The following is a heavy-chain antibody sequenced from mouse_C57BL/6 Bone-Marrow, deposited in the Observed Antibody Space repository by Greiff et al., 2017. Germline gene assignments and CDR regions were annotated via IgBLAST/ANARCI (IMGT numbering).Heavy chain of an antibody. CDR3: ASDSNYGFYAMDY. CDR2: IGPGSGST. V-gene: IGHV1-77*01. D-gene: IGHD2-5*01. Sequence: VQRVESGAELVKPGASVKISCKASGYTFTDYYINWVKQRPGQGLEWIGKIGPGSGSTYYNEKFKGKATLTADKSSSTAYVQLSSLTSEDSAVYFCASDSNYGFYAMDYWGQGTSVPVTS. CDR1: GYTFTDYY. J-gene: IGHJ4*01.